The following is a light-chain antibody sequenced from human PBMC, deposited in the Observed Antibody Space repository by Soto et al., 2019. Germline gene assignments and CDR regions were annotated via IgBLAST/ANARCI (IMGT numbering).Light chain of an antibody. CDR1: QSVRSSY. J-gene: IGKJ1*01. Sequence: EIVLTQSPGTLSLSPGERATLSCRASQSVRSSYLAWYQQKPGQAPRLLIYGASSRATGIPDRFSGSGSGTAFTLTISRLEPEDFAMYYCQQYVTSWTFGQGTKVEIK. CDR2: GAS. V-gene: IGKV3-20*01. CDR3: QQYVTSWT.